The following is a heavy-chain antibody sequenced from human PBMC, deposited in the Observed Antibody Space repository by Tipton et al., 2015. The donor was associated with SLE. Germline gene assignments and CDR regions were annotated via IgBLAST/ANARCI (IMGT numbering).Heavy chain of an antibody. CDR1: GGSFSGYY. Sequence: LRLSCAVYGGSFSGYYWSWIRQPPGKGLEWIGEINHSGSTNYNPSLKSRVTISVDTSKNQFSLKLSSVTAADTAVYYCARDFFGGSQSDYWGQGTLVTVSS. V-gene: IGHV4-34*01. CDR2: INHSGST. D-gene: IGHD3-3*01. CDR3: ARDFFGGSQSDY. J-gene: IGHJ4*02.